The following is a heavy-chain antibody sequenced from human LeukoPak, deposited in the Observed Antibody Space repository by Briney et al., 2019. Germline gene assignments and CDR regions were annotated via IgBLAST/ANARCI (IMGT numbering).Heavy chain of an antibody. J-gene: IGHJ6*02. Sequence: ASVKVSCKVSGYTLTELSMHWVRQAPGKGLEWMGGFDPEDGETIYAQKFQGRVTMTEDTSTDTAYMELRSLRSDDTAVYYCASWNLTGYFSLYYYGMDVWGQGTTVTVSS. CDR2: FDPEDGET. V-gene: IGHV1-24*01. CDR3: ASWNLTGYFSLYYYGMDV. D-gene: IGHD3-9*01. CDR1: GYTLTELS.